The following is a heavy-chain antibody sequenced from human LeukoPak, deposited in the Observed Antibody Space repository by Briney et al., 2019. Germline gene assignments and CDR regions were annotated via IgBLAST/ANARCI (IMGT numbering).Heavy chain of an antibody. Sequence: PGGSLRLSCAASGFTFSRYTMNWVRQAPGKGLEWVSAISGSGGSTYYADSVKGRFTISRDNSKNTLYLQMNSLRAEDTAVYYCAKDKYCSGGSCLGPFDYWGQGTLVTVSS. CDR2: ISGSGGST. V-gene: IGHV3-23*01. CDR3: AKDKYCSGGSCLGPFDY. CDR1: GFTFSRYT. J-gene: IGHJ4*02. D-gene: IGHD2-15*01.